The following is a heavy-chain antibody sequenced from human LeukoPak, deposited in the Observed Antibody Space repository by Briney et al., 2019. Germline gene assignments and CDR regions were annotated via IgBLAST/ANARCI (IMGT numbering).Heavy chain of an antibody. CDR3: ARVSLGYCSGGSCPTWFDP. CDR2: IYTSGST. CDR1: GGSISSYY. Sequence: SETLSLTCTGSGGSISSYYWSWIRQPAGKGLEWIGRIYTSGSTNYNPSLKSRVTMSVDTSKNQFSLKLSSVTAADTAVYYCARVSLGYCSGGSCPTWFDPWGQGTLVTVSS. J-gene: IGHJ5*02. V-gene: IGHV4-4*07. D-gene: IGHD2-15*01.